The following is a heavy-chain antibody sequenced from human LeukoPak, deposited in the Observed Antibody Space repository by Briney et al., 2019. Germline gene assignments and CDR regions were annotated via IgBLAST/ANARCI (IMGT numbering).Heavy chain of an antibody. V-gene: IGHV3-23*01. CDR2: ITGSGGRT. D-gene: IGHD2-2*02. Sequence: GGSLRLSCAASGLTFSNFAMSWVRQAPGKGLEWVSMITGSGGRTFYADSVKGGFTISRDNSRDTLYLQMSSLRADDAAVYYCAKMKGPGLYLHYSMDVWGKGTTVTVSS. CDR1: GLTFSNFA. J-gene: IGHJ6*03. CDR3: AKMKGPGLYLHYSMDV.